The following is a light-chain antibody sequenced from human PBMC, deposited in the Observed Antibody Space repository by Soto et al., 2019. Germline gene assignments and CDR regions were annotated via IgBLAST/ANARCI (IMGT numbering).Light chain of an antibody. CDR2: DAV. V-gene: IGKV3-20*01. Sequence: EIVLTQSPDALSLSPGERVSLSCRASRHVVRQYIAWYHQKPGQAPRLLIHDAVSRATGIPDRFSGSGSGSGTDFTLFISRLEPEDCGVYYCQQNGRSPTFGPGTKVEVK. CDR3: QQNGRSPT. J-gene: IGKJ3*01. CDR1: RHVVRQY.